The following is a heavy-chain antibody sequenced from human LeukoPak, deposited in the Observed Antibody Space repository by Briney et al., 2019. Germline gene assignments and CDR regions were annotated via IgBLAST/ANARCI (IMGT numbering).Heavy chain of an antibody. J-gene: IGHJ4*02. D-gene: IGHD3-10*01. CDR2: INHSGST. CDR1: GGSFSGYY. V-gene: IGHV4-34*01. CDR3: AGGEYYYGSGSYYKI. Sequence: SETLSLTCAVYGGSFSGYYWSWIRQPPGKGLEWIGAINHSGSTNYNPSLKSRVTISVDTSKNRFSLKLSSVTAADTAVYYCAGGEYYYGSGSYYKIWGQGTLVTVSS.